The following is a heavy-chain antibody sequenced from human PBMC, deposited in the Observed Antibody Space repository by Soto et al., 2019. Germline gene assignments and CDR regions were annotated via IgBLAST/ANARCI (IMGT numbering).Heavy chain of an antibody. CDR2: IVVYSGQT. CDR3: SSDRPDTAIGGSV. V-gene: IGHV1-58*02. Sequence: QMQLVQSGPEVKKPGTSVKVSCRASGFDFISSGIQWVRQARGQRLEWIGWIVVYSGQTHYEQKFQDRVTITRDTSTGTAYIEMTSLSSEDTAVYYCSSDRPDTAIGGSVWGPGPTVTVSS. J-gene: IGHJ6*02. CDR1: GFDFISSG. D-gene: IGHD2-21*02.